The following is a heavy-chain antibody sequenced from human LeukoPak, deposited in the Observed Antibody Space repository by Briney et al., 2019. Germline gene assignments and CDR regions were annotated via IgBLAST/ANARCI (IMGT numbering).Heavy chain of an antibody. CDR3: AKDKGSGIFGVESRPYFDY. Sequence: PGRSLRLSCAASGLTFDDYAMHWVRQAPGKGLEWVSGISWNSGSIGYADSVKGRFTISRDNAKNSLYLQMNSLRAEDMALYYCAKDKGSGIFGVESRPYFDYWGQGTLVTVSS. J-gene: IGHJ4*02. CDR2: ISWNSGSI. V-gene: IGHV3-9*03. D-gene: IGHD3-3*02. CDR1: GLTFDDYA.